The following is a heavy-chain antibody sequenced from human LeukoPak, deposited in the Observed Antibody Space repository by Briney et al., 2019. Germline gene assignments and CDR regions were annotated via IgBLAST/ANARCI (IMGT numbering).Heavy chain of an antibody. D-gene: IGHD2-21*02. J-gene: IGHJ4*02. CDR3: ARDNCGGDCYPDY. Sequence: ASVKVSCKASGGTFSSYAISWVRQAPGHGLEWMGGIIPIFGTANYAQKFQGGVTITADKSTSTAYMELSSLRSEDTAVYYCARDNCGGDCYPDYWGQGTLVTVSS. CDR1: GGTFSSYA. V-gene: IGHV1-69*06. CDR2: IIPIFGTA.